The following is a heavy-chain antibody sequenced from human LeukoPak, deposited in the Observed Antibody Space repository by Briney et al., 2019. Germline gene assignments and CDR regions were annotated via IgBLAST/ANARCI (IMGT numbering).Heavy chain of an antibody. CDR1: GFAFSNEA. Sequence: GGSLRLSCAVSGFAFSNEAMGWVRQLRGGGLGWVSPISPGGGTTYYAESMKGRFTISRDNSKSTLYLEMNSLRVEDTAVYYCTKVRSGSSNWALRVFDYWGQGALVTVSS. CDR3: TKVRSGSSNWALRVFDY. V-gene: IGHV3-23*01. CDR2: ISPGGGTT. D-gene: IGHD4-11*01. J-gene: IGHJ4*02.